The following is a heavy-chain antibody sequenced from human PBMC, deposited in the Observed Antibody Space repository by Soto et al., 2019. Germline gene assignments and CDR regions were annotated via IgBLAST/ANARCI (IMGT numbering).Heavy chain of an antibody. V-gene: IGHV3-30-3*01. CDR1: GFIFSNYV. CDR3: AREVLWSRYFDY. J-gene: IGHJ4*02. Sequence: QVQLVESGGGVVQPGRSLRLSCAASGFIFSNYVMYWVRQAPGKGLEWVAFMSYDGTTKYYADSVKGRFTISRDNSKNTLYLQMNNLRPEDMGVYYCAREVLWSRYFDYWGQGTLVTVSS. CDR2: MSYDGTTK. D-gene: IGHD2-21*01.